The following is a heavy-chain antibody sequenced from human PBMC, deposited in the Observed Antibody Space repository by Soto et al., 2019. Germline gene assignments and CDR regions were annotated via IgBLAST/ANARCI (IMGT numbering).Heavy chain of an antibody. Sequence: EVQLVESGGGLVQPGGSLRLSCAASGFTFRSYEMNWVRQAPGRGLEWVSYISSSGSTIYYADSVKGRFIISRDNAKNSLYLRMNSLRAEDTAVYYCARDYYDIDGYSLPFDYWGQGILVTVSS. CDR1: GFTFRSYE. J-gene: IGHJ4*02. V-gene: IGHV3-48*03. CDR3: ARDYYDIDGYSLPFDY. D-gene: IGHD3-22*01. CDR2: ISSSGSTI.